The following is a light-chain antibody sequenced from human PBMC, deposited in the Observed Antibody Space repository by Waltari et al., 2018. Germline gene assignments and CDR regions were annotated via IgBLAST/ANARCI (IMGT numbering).Light chain of an antibody. Sequence: QAVLTQPSSLSASPGASASLTCTLRSGINVGTSRIYWYQQKPGSPPPYLLRYKSDSDKQQGSGGPSRFSGSKDASANAGSLLISGLQSEDEAGYYCMIWHSSASVFGTGTKVTVL. CDR1: SGINVGTSR. J-gene: IGLJ1*01. CDR3: MIWHSSASV. V-gene: IGLV5-45*02. CDR2: YKSDSDK.